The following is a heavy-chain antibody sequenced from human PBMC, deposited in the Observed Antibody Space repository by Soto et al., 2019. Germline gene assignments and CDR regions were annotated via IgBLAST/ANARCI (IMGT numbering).Heavy chain of an antibody. J-gene: IGHJ6*02. CDR2: NDPSDSYT. D-gene: IGHD6-13*01. V-gene: IGHV5-10-1*01. CDR3: ARGEEYGSSYGMDV. Sequence: GESLKIPWRGFWYNFTSFWISWVRQIPGKGLEWIGMNDPSDSYTNYIPSFQGHVSITSDKSISTAYLQWSSLEASDTALYYCARGEEYGSSYGMDVWGQGTTVTVSS. CDR1: WYNFTSFW.